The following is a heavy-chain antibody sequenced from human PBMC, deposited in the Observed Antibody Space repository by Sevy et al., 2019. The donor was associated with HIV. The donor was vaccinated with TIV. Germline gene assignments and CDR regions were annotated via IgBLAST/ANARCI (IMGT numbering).Heavy chain of an antibody. CDR2: ISGSGGST. Sequence: GSLRLSCAASGFTFSSYAMSWVRQAPGKGLEWVSAISGSGGSTYYADSVKGRFTISRDNSKNTLYLQMNSLRAEDTAVYYCAKTFDDYVWGSYRYLNWYYFDYWGQGTLVTVSS. CDR1: GFTFSSYA. CDR3: AKTFDDYVWGSYRYLNWYYFDY. D-gene: IGHD3-16*02. J-gene: IGHJ4*02. V-gene: IGHV3-23*01.